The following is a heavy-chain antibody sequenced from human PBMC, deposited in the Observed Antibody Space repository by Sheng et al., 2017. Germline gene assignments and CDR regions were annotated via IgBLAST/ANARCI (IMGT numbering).Heavy chain of an antibody. D-gene: IGHD2-2*01. CDR3: ARAKYCSSTSCYDAGGMDV. V-gene: IGHV3-53*02. CDR1: GFTVSSNY. J-gene: IGHJ6*03. CDR2: IYSGGST. Sequence: EVQLVETGGGLIQPGGSLRLSCAASGFTVSSNYMSWVRQAPGKGLEWVSVIYSGGSTYYADSVKGRFTISRDNSKNTLYLQMNSLRAEDTAVYYCARAKYCSSTSCYDAGGMDVWGKGTTVTVSS.